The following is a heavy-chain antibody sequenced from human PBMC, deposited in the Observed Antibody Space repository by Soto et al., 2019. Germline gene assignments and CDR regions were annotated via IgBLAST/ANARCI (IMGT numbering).Heavy chain of an antibody. CDR1: GYSFTSYG. D-gene: IGHD3-3*01. J-gene: IGHJ3*01. CDR2: ISAYSGNT. CDR3: ASFLLQSDFCSGPDAFDF. Sequence: ASVKVSCKTSGYSFTSYGISWVRQAPGQGLEWMGWISAYSGNTNYAHKLQGRVTMTTDTPTSTAYMELTSLRSDDTAVYYCASFLLQSDFCSGPDAFDFWGQRTMVTGSS. V-gene: IGHV1-18*01.